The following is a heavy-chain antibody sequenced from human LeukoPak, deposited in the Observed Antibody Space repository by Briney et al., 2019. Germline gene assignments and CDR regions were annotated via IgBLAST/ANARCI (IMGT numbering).Heavy chain of an antibody. CDR2: INPNSGGT. D-gene: IGHD1-26*01. CDR1: GYTFTDYY. CDR3: ARELREHGVFDI. Sequence: EASVKVSCKASGYTFTDYYMRWVRQAPGQGLEWMGWINPNSGGTNSAQKFQGRVTMTRDTSISTAYMELSRLRFDDTAVYYCARELREHGVFDIWGQGTMVTVSS. J-gene: IGHJ3*02. V-gene: IGHV1-2*02.